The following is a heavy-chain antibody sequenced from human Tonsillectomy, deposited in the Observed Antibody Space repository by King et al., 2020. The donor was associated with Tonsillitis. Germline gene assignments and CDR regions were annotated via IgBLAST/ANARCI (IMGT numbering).Heavy chain of an antibody. CDR3: VKHGGGYSSGFDY. CDR1: GFTFSSYA. D-gene: IGHD5-18*01. Sequence: VQLVESGGGLVQPGGSLRLSCTASGFTFSSYAMNWVRQAPGKGLEWVSAISGSGGSTYYADSVKGRFTISRDNSKNTLFLQMNTLRADDTAVYYCVKHGGGYSSGFDYWGQGALVTVSS. CDR2: ISGSGGST. J-gene: IGHJ4*02. V-gene: IGHV3-23*04.